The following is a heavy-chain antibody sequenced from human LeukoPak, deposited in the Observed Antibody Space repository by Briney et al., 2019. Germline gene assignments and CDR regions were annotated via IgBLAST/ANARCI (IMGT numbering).Heavy chain of an antibody. CDR2: IYYSGST. V-gene: IGHV4-39*07. CDR1: GDSISSRSSY. D-gene: IGHD4-11*01. Sequence: SETLSLTCTVSGDSISSRSSYWGWIRQPPGKGLEWIGSIYYSGSTYYNPSLKSRVTISVDTSKNQFSLKLSSVTAADTAVYYCARGDHSNNHPFDYWGQGTLVTVSS. CDR3: ARGDHSNNHPFDY. J-gene: IGHJ4*02.